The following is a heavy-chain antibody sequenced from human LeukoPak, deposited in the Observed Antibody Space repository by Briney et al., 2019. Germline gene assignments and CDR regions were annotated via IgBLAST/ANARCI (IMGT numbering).Heavy chain of an antibody. J-gene: IGHJ4*02. D-gene: IGHD1-26*01. CDR3: ASGYLSGSTYYFDY. Sequence: ASVTVSCKASGYTFTSYGISWVRQAPGQGLEWMGWISAYNGNTNYAQKLQGRVTMTTDTSTSTAYMELRSLRSDDTAVYYCASGYLSGSTYYFDYWGQGTLVTVSS. V-gene: IGHV1-18*01. CDR2: ISAYNGNT. CDR1: GYTFTSYG.